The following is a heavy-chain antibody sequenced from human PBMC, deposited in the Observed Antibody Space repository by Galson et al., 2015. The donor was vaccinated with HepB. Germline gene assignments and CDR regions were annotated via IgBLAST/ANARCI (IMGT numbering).Heavy chain of an antibody. CDR3: ARDHGNYDILTGYFDY. J-gene: IGHJ4*02. V-gene: IGHV3-33*01. Sequence: SLRLSCAASGFTFSSYGMHWVRQAPGKGLEWVAVIWYDGSNKYYADSVKGRFTISRDNSKNTLYLQMNSLRAEDTAVYYCARDHGNYDILTGYFDYWGQGTLVTVSS. CDR1: GFTFSSYG. CDR2: IWYDGSNK. D-gene: IGHD3-9*01.